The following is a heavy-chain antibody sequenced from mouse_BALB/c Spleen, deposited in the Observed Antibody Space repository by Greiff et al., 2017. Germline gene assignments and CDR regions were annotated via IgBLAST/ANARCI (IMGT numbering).Heavy chain of an antibody. Sequence: VKVIESGPGLVAPSQSLSITCTVSGFSLTSYDISWIRQPPGKGLEWLGVIWTGGGTNYNSAFMSRLSISKDNSKSQVFLKMNSLQTDDTAIYYCVRDRGNPYAMDYWGQGTSVTVSS. CDR1: GFSLTSYD. CDR2: IWTGGGT. D-gene: IGHD2-1*01. J-gene: IGHJ4*01. V-gene: IGHV2-9-2*01. CDR3: VRDRGNPYAMDY.